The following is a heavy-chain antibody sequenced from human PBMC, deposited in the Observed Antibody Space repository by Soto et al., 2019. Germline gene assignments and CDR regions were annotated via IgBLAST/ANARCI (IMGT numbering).Heavy chain of an antibody. CDR1: GYTFTTYD. CDR3: ARGGAVTNFYYYGLDV. V-gene: IGHV1-8*01. Sequence: QVQLVQSGAEVKKPGASVKVSCKASGYTFTTYDINWVRQATGQGLEWMGWMNPNSGNTAYAQKFQGGVTLTRDNSISTAYMEVTSLRSEDTAVYYCARGGAVTNFYYYGLDVWGQGTTVTVSS. CDR2: MNPNSGNT. D-gene: IGHD4-17*01. J-gene: IGHJ6*02.